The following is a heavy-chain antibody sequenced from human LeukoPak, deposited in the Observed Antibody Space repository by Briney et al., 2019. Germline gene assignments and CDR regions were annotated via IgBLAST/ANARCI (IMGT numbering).Heavy chain of an antibody. V-gene: IGHV4-34*01. D-gene: IGHD4-11*01. CDR1: GGSFSGYY. J-gene: IGHJ6*03. CDR2: INHSGST. CDR3: ASYSNYVSASSYYYMDV. Sequence: TSETLSLTXAVYGGSFSGYYWSWIRQPPGKGLEWIGEINHSGSTNYNPSLKSRVTISVDTSKNQFSLKLSSVTAADTAVYYCASYSNYVSASSYYYMDVWGRGTTVTVSS.